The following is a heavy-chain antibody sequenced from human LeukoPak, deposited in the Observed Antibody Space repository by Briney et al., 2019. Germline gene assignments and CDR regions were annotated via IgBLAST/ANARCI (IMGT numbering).Heavy chain of an antibody. CDR2: INPSGGST. V-gene: IGHV1-46*01. CDR1: GYTFTSYY. J-gene: IGHJ5*02. CDR3: ARDLPSTGITIFGVVIQGRSWFDP. D-gene: IGHD3-3*01. Sequence: ASVKVSCKASGYTFTSYYMHRVRQAPGQGLEWMGIINPSGGSTSYAQKFQGRVTMTRDMSTSTVYMELSSLRSEDTAVYYCARDLPSTGITIFGVVIQGRSWFDPWGQGTLVTVSS.